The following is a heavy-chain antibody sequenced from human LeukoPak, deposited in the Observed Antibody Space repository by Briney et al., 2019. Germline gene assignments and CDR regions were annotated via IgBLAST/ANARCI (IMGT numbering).Heavy chain of an antibody. V-gene: IGHV4-61*08. Sequence: SETLSLTCTVSGGSISSGGYYWSWIRQHPGKGLEWIGYIYYSGSTNYNPSLKSRVTISVDTSKNQFSLKLSSVTAADTAVYYCARDVDGYPDYWGQGTLVTVSS. CDR1: GGSISSGGYY. J-gene: IGHJ4*02. CDR3: ARDVDGYPDY. CDR2: IYYSGST. D-gene: IGHD5-12*01.